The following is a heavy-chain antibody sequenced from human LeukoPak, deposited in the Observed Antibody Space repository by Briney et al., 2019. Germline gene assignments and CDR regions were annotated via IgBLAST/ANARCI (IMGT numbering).Heavy chain of an antibody. CDR1: GFTFSTYW. CDR2: IKQDGSEK. J-gene: IGHJ4*02. CDR3: ARAYQLPLF. D-gene: IGHD2-2*01. Sequence: GGSLRLSCAAFGFTFSTYWMGWVRQSPGKGLEWVANIKQDGSEKHYVDSVKGRFTISRDNTKNSPYLQMNSLRAEDTAVYYCARAYQLPLFWGQGTLVTVSS. V-gene: IGHV3-7*01.